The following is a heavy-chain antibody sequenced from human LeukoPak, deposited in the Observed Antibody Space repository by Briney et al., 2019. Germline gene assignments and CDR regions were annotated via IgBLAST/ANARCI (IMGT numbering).Heavy chain of an antibody. CDR3: ARGVLRWDSHFDY. J-gene: IGHJ4*02. V-gene: IGHV4-4*02. CDR1: GDSISSNNW. D-gene: IGHD4-23*01. Sequence: SETLSLTCAVSGDSISSNNWWSWVRQPPGKGLEWIGEIYHSGSPNYNPSLKSRVTISVDKSKNQFSLKLSSVTAADTAIYYCARGVLRWDSHFDYWGQGALVTVSS. CDR2: IYHSGSP.